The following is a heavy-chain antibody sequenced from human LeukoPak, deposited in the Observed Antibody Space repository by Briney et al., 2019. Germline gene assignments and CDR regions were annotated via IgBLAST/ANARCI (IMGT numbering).Heavy chain of an antibody. J-gene: IGHJ4*02. Sequence: SETLSLTCTVSGGSISSSSYYWGWIRQPPGKGLEWIGNIYYSGSTYYNPSLKSRVTISVDTSKNQFSLKLSSVTAADTAVYYCARDALDYYGSSDYWGQGTLVTVSS. V-gene: IGHV4-39*07. CDR2: IYYSGST. CDR3: ARDALDYYGSSDY. D-gene: IGHD3-10*01. CDR1: GGSISSSSYY.